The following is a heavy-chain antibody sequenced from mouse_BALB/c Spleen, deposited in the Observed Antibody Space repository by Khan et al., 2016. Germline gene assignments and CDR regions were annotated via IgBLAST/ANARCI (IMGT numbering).Heavy chain of an antibody. Sequence: DLVKPGASVKLSCKASGYTFTSYWINWIKQRPGQGLEWIGRIAPGSGSTYYNEMFKGKATLTVDTSSSTAYIQLSSLSSEDSAVFFCARVRYCRSSSVAMDYWGRGNSVTVSS. CDR2: IAPGSGST. D-gene: IGHD1-1*01. CDR1: GYTFTSYW. CDR3: ARVRYCRSSSVAMDY. J-gene: IGHJ4*01. V-gene: IGHV1S41*01.